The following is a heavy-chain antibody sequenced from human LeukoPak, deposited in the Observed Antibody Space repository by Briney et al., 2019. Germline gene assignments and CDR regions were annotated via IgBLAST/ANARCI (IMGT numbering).Heavy chain of an antibody. CDR1: GGSISSGGYY. Sequence: SETLSLTCTVSGGSISSGGYYWSWIRQHPGKGLEWIGYIYYSGSTYYNPSLKSRVTISVDTSKNHFSLKLSPVTAADTAVYYCAREVRFLEWSALDYWGQGTLVTVSS. J-gene: IGHJ4*02. CDR3: AREVRFLEWSALDY. CDR2: IYYSGST. D-gene: IGHD3-3*01. V-gene: IGHV4-31*03.